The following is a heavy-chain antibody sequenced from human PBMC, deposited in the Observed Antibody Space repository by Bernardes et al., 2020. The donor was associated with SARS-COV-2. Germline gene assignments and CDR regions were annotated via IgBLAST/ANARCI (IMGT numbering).Heavy chain of an antibody. J-gene: IGHJ4*02. CDR1: GGSFGSHY. D-gene: IGHD3-10*01. Sequence: SETLYLTCTVSGGSFGSHYWSWIRQPAGKGLEWIGRIHSSGTTKYNPSLKSRVTLSLDPSKNQFSLRMTSVTAADTAVYYCARDRWFGDFDYWGQGTLVTVSS. CDR2: IHSSGTT. V-gene: IGHV4-4*07. CDR3: ARDRWFGDFDY.